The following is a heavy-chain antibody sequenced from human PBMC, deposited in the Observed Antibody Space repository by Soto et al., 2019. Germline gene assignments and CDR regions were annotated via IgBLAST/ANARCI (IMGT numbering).Heavy chain of an antibody. D-gene: IGHD3-10*01. J-gene: IGHJ4*02. CDR3: ARGSHLAITMVRGVREARFDY. CDR1: GYTFTSYY. Sequence: ASVKVSCKASGYTFTSYYMHWVRQAPGQGLEWMGIINPSGGSTSYAQKFQGRVTMTRDTSTSTVYMELSSLRSEDTAVYYCARGSHLAITMVRGVREARFDYWGQGTLVTVSS. CDR2: INPSGGST. V-gene: IGHV1-46*01.